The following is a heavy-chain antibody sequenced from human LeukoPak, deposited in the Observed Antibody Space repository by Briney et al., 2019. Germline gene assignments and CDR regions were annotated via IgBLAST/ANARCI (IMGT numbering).Heavy chain of an antibody. V-gene: IGHV3-48*03. J-gene: IGHJ4*02. CDR1: GFTFSSYE. CDR2: ISSSGSTI. Sequence: GGSLRLSCAASGFTFSSYEMNWVRQAPGKGLEWVSYISSSGSTIYYADSVKGRFTISRDNAKNSLYLQMNSLRAEDTAVYYCARGLDNYGSGSSDWGQGTLVTVSS. D-gene: IGHD3-10*01. CDR3: ARGLDNYGSGSSD.